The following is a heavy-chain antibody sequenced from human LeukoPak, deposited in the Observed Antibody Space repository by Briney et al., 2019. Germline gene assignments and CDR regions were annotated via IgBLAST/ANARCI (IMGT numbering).Heavy chain of an antibody. Sequence: PGGSLRLSCAASGFTFISYAMHWVRQAPGKGLEWVAVISYDGSNKYYADSVKGRFTIPRDNSKNTLYLQMNSLRAEDTAVYYCARERGDYSNYDCYFDYWGQGTLVTVSS. CDR2: ISYDGSNK. D-gene: IGHD4-11*01. CDR1: GFTFISYA. J-gene: IGHJ4*02. V-gene: IGHV3-30-3*01. CDR3: ARERGDYSNYDCYFDY.